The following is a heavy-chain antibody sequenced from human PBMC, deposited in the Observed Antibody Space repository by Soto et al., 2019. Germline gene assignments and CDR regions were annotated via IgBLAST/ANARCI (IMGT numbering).Heavy chain of an antibody. CDR2: MNPKNGNT. V-gene: IGHV1-8*01. D-gene: IGHD1-1*01. J-gene: IGHJ5*02. Sequence: QVQLVQSGAEVKKPGASVKVSCKASGDTFTSYDINWVRQATGQRLEWMGWMNPKNGNTGYAQKFQGRVTMTRNTSITTAYMELTSLRSEDTAVYYCTKAGWLGFFDPWGQGTLFTVSS. CDR1: GDTFTSYD. CDR3: TKAGWLGFFDP.